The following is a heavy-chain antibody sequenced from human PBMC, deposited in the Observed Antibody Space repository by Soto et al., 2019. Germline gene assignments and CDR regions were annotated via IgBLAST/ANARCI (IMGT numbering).Heavy chain of an antibody. V-gene: IGHV1-18*04. J-gene: IGHJ4*02. CDR3: ARFSSSTASSL. Sequence: QVQLVQSGAEVKKPGASVRVSCKASGYTLTSYDINWVRQAPGQGLEWMGWINAYIGNTNYAQKLQDRVTMTTDTSTSTAYMELRSLRSDDTAVYYCARFSSSTASSLWGQGTLVTVSS. CDR2: INAYIGNT. D-gene: IGHD6-6*01. CDR1: GYTLTSYD.